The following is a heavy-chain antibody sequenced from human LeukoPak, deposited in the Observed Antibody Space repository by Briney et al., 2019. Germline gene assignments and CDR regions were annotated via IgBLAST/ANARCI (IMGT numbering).Heavy chain of an antibody. CDR2: IYYSGST. CDR3: ARPATPGVCYYYMDV. CDR1: GGSISSSSYY. D-gene: IGHD6-13*01. J-gene: IGHJ6*03. Sequence: PSETLSLTCTVSGGSISSSSYYWGWIRQPPGKGLEWIGSIYYSGSTYYNPSLKSRVTIPVDTSKNQFSLKLSSVTAADTAVYYCARPATPGVCYYYMDVWGKGTTVTVSS. V-gene: IGHV4-39*01.